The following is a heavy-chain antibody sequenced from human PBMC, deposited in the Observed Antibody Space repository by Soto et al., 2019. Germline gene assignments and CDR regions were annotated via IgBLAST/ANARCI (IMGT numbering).Heavy chain of an antibody. V-gene: IGHV4-34*01. CDR3: ASGGDGYNYFDY. Sequence: QVQLQEWGAGLLKPSETLSVTCAVYGGSFRGHYWSWIRQPPGKGLEWIGEINHSGGTNYNPSLKRRVTISVDSSKNQCTLKLSSVTAADAAVYYCASGGDGYNYFDYWGQGTLVTVSS. D-gene: IGHD5-12*01. CDR1: GGSFRGHY. CDR2: INHSGGT. J-gene: IGHJ4*02.